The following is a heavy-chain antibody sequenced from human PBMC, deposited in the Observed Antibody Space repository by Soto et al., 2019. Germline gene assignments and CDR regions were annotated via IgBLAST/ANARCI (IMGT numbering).Heavy chain of an antibody. J-gene: IGHJ4*02. Sequence: ASVKVSCKVSGYTLTGISMHWVRQAPGKGLEWMGGFDPEDGETIYAQKFQGRVTMTEDTSTDTAYMELSSLRSEDTAVYYCATVDSSGWYVPGWGQGTLVTVSS. CDR3: ATVDSSGWYVPG. CDR1: GYTLTGIS. CDR2: FDPEDGET. V-gene: IGHV1-24*01. D-gene: IGHD6-19*01.